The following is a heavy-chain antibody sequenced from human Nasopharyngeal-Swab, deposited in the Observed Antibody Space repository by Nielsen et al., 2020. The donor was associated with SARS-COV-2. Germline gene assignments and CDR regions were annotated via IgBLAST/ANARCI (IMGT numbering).Heavy chain of an antibody. V-gene: IGHV3-7*01. Sequence: GESLKISCAASGFTFSSYEMNWVRQAPGKGLEWVANIKQDGSEKYYVDSVKGRFTISRDNAKNSLYLQMNSLRAENTAVYYCARDGGGGEDCSSTSCYLDYYYYYGMDVWGQGTTVTVSS. CDR2: IKQDGSEK. J-gene: IGHJ6*02. D-gene: IGHD2-2*01. CDR1: GFTFSSYE. CDR3: ARDGGGGEDCSSTSCYLDYYYYYGMDV.